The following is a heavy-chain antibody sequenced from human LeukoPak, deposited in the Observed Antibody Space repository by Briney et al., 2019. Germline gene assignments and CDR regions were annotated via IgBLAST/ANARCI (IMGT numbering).Heavy chain of an antibody. CDR1: GGTFSSYA. J-gene: IGHJ6*04. CDR2: IIPIFGTA. CDR3: ARDPAIVVVPAATYYYYGMDV. V-gene: IGHV1-69*13. D-gene: IGHD2-2*01. Sequence: GASVKVSCKASGGTFSSYAISWVRQAPGQGLEWMGGIIPIFGTANYAQKFQGRVTITADESTSTAYMELSSLRSEDTAVYYCARDPAIVVVPAATYYYYGMDVRGKGTTVTVSS.